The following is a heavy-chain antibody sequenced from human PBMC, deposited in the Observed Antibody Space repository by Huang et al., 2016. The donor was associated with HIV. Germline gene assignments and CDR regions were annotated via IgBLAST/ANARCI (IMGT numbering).Heavy chain of an antibody. D-gene: IGHD5-18*01. V-gene: IGHV7-4-1*02. CDR3: VLDPAPALAPAYVSHN. Sequence: QVQLVQSASALKRPGASVRSSCKTSGDTFTSYAMNWVRQAPGQGLEWMGGVNTIIGHPPYAQGFSGRFVFSLDQSGSTAYLQTSNLITEDTAVYYCVLDPAPALAPAYVSHNWGQGTLVTVSS. CDR1: GDTFTSYA. J-gene: IGHJ1*01. CDR2: VNTIIGHP.